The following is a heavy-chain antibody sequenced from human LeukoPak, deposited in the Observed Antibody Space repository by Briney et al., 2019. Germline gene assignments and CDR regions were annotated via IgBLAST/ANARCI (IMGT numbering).Heavy chain of an antibody. CDR2: IYPGDSDT. D-gene: IGHD6-13*01. CDR1: EATSSTFR. V-gene: IGHV5-51*01. J-gene: IGHJ4*02. CDR3: ARGDRSSWDLSTPTGKDCCVDY. Sequence: GESLKISCQRLEATSSTFRTAGFLQMPAKGLEWVGIIYPGDSDTRYSPTFQGQVTISADKSINTVFLQWRSLQASDSAMYFCARGDRSSWDLSTPTGKDCCVDYWGQGTLVTVSS.